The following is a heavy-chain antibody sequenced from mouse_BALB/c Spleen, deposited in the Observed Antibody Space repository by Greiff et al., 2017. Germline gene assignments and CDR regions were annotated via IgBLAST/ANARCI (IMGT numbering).Heavy chain of an antibody. CDR2: INSNGGST. D-gene: IGHD1-1*01. J-gene: IGHJ1*01. CDR3: ARHYGSRGYFDV. CDR1: GFTFSSYG. V-gene: IGHV5-6-3*01. Sequence: EVMLVESGGGLVQPGGSLKLSCAASGFTFSSYGMSWVRQTPDKRLELVATINSNGGSTYYPDSVKGRFTISRDNAKNTLYLQMSSLKSEDTAMYYCARHYGSRGYFDVWGAGTTVTVSS.